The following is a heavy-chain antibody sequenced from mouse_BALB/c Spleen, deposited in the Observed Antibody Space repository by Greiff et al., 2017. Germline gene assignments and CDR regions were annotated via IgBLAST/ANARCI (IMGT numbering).Heavy chain of an antibody. CDR2: ISDGGSYT. Sequence: EVKVVESGGGLVKPGGSLKLSCAASGFTFSDYYMYWVRQTPEKRLEWVATISDGGSYTYYPDSVKGRFTISRDNAKNNLYLQMSSLKSEDTAMYYCARFYYGSRGRYYAMDYWGQGTSVTVSS. CDR3: ARFYYGSRGRYYAMDY. CDR1: GFTFSDYY. D-gene: IGHD1-1*01. J-gene: IGHJ4*01. V-gene: IGHV5-4*02.